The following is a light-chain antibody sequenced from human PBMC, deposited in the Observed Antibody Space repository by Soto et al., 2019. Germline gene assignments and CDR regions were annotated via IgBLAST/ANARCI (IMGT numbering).Light chain of an antibody. CDR1: QSLVHSDGNTY. CDR2: KIS. J-gene: IGKJ2*01. CDR3: MHATQSSYI. V-gene: IGKV2-24*01. Sequence: DVVMTQTPLSSPVTLGQPASISCRSSQSLVHSDGNTYLSWLQQRPGQPPRLLIYKISNRFSGVPDRIRSSGGETDYTLKLSMVEGDYVGVYFFMHATQSSYIFGQGTKL.